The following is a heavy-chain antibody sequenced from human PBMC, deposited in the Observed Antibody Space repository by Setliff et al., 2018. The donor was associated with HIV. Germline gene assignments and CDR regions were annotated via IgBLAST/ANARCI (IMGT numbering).Heavy chain of an antibody. Sequence: ASVKVSCKASGYTFTGYYMHWVRQAPGQGLEWMGWINPNSGGTTYAQKFQGRVTMTRDTSISTAYMEVSRLGSDDTAVYYCARDHSSSSGCYEYSYYGMDVWGQGTTVTVSS. V-gene: IGHV1-2*02. CDR3: ARDHSSSSGCYEYSYYGMDV. J-gene: IGHJ6*02. CDR1: GYTFTGYY. D-gene: IGHD2-2*01. CDR2: INPNSGGT.